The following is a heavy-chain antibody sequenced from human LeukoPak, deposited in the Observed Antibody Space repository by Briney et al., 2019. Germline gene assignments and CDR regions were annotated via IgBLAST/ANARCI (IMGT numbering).Heavy chain of an antibody. CDR1: GFTFSSYG. CDR2: LSFDGSNE. CDR3: ARDPSHTFDF. Sequence: GGSLRLSCAASGFTFSSYGMHWVRQAPGKGLEWVVCLSFDGSNEYYADSVKGRFTVSRDPSRNTLYLQMNSLSAEDTAVYYCARDPSHTFDFWGQGTMVTVSS. V-gene: IGHV3-33*05. J-gene: IGHJ3*01.